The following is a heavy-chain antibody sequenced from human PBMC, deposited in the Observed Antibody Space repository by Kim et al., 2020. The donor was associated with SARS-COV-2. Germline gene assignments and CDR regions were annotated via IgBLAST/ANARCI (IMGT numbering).Heavy chain of an antibody. V-gene: IGHV3-15*01. Sequence: GGSLRLSYAASGFTFSNAWMSWVRQAPGKGLEWVGRIKSKTDGGTTDYAAPVKGRFTISRDDSKNTLYLQMNSLKTEDTAVYYCTTLGRDGYNIAHRIDWGQGTLVTVSS. CDR2: IKSKTDGGTT. CDR3: TTLGRDGYNIAHRID. D-gene: IGHD5-12*01. CDR1: GFTFSNAW. J-gene: IGHJ4*02.